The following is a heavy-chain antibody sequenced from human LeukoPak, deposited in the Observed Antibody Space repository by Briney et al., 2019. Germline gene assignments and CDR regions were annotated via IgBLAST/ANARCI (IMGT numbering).Heavy chain of an antibody. J-gene: IGHJ3*02. CDR1: GGSISSHY. CDR3: ATPPRYSSGWYAGLGAFDI. D-gene: IGHD6-19*01. Sequence: SETLSLTCTVSGGSISSHYWSWIRQPPGKGLEWIGYIYYSGSTYYNPSLKSRVTISVDTSKNQFSLKLSSVTAADTAVYYCATPPRYSSGWYAGLGAFDIWGQGTMVTVSS. CDR2: IYYSGST. V-gene: IGHV4-59*11.